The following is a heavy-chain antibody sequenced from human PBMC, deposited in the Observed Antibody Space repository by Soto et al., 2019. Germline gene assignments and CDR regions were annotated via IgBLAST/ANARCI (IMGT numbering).Heavy chain of an antibody. V-gene: IGHV3-23*01. J-gene: IGHJ4*02. CDR1: GFNFVSYA. CDR3: TKMAGSGNYYSNFDY. Sequence: SLRLSCVGSGFNFVSYALSWVRQAPGRGLEWISGISGSGSPTDYADSVKGRFSISRDNSKNILYLQMSGLRAEDTAVYYCTKMAGSGNYYSNFDYWGQGTQVTVSS. D-gene: IGHD3-10*01. CDR2: ISGSGSPT.